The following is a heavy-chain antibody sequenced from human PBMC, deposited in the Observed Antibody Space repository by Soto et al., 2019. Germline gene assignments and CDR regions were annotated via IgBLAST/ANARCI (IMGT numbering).Heavy chain of an antibody. J-gene: IGHJ5*02. CDR2: ISSSGTTI. D-gene: IGHD2-15*01. CDR3: ARDWWVPEGDWFDP. Sequence: PGGSLRLSCAASGFTFSDYFMTWIRQALGKGLEWVSYISSSGTTIFYADSVQGRFTISRDNAKKSLYLEINSLRAEDTAVYYCARDWWVPEGDWFDPWGQGT. V-gene: IGHV3-11*01. CDR1: GFTFSDYF.